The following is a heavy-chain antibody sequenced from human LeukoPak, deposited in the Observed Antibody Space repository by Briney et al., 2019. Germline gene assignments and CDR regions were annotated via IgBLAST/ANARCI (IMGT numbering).Heavy chain of an antibody. CDR2: IYASGST. CDR1: GGSVSSGSYY. D-gene: IGHD3-22*01. J-gene: IGHJ4*02. Sequence: TLSLTCTVSGGSVSSGSYYWSWIRQPAGKGLEWIGRIYASGSTNYNPSLKSRVTISLDTSKNQFSLKLSSVTAADTAAYYCARTLGYYDSSGYSDFDYWGQGTLVTVSS. CDR3: ARTLGYYDSSGYSDFDY. V-gene: IGHV4-61*02.